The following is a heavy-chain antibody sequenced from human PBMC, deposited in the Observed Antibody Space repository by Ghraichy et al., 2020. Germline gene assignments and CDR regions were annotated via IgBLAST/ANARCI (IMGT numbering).Heavy chain of an antibody. J-gene: IGHJ6*02. Sequence: GESLNISCAASGFSFSSYVMSWVRQAPGKGLEWVSGISGSGGTTYYADSVKGRFTISRDNPKNTLYLQMNSLRAEDTAVYYCAKDGVITAPDYFYYYHMDVWGQGTTVTVSS. D-gene: IGHD4-23*01. CDR1: GFSFSSYV. V-gene: IGHV3-23*01. CDR2: ISGSGGTT. CDR3: AKDGVITAPDYFYYYHMDV.